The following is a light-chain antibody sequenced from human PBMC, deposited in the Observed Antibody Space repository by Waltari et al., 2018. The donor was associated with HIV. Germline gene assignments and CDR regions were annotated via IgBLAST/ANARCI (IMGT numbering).Light chain of an antibody. J-gene: IGLJ1*01. V-gene: IGLV2-23*01. CDR3: CSKAGSRTV. CDR2: EGT. Sequence: QSALTQPALVSGSPGQSITTSCTAASSAVGSYNLVSWYQHHPGSPPKLIFYEGTKRPSGVSSRFSASKSGKTASLTISGLQPEDEAEYYCCSKAGSRTVFGPGTKVTVL. CDR1: SSAVGSYNL.